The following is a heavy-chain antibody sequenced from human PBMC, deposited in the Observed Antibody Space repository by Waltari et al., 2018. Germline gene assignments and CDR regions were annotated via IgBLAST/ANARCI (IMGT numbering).Heavy chain of an antibody. D-gene: IGHD2-15*01. CDR1: GGSFSGYY. V-gene: IGHV4-34*02. J-gene: IGHJ6*02. CDR3: VRLEDCTGPGGHCYSGDPFALDV. CDR2: INHAGYT. Sequence: QVQLQQWGAGLLQSSETLSLTCAVYGGSFSGYYWGWVRQPPGKGLEWIGEINHAGYTNHNPSLRSRVTMSADTSKSQFSLNLNSVTAADTAVYYCVRLEDCTGPGGHCYSGDPFALDVWGQGTTVTVSS.